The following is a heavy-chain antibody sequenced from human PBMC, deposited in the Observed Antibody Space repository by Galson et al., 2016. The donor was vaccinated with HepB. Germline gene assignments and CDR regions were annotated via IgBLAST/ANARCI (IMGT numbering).Heavy chain of an antibody. V-gene: IGHV6-1*01. CDR3: AKVSRGGFDI. D-gene: IGHD2/OR15-2a*01. Sequence: CAISGDSVSSNFAAWHWIRQSPSRGLEWLGRTYYRSKWYNDSAVSVKSRMTRNPDTSKNQFSLQLNSVTPADTAVYFCAKVSRGGFDIWGQGTMVTVSS. J-gene: IGHJ3*02. CDR1: GDSVSSNFAA. CDR2: TYYRSKWYN.